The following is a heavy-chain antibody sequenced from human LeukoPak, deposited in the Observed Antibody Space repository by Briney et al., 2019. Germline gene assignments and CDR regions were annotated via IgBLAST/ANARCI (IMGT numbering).Heavy chain of an antibody. D-gene: IGHD2-21*02. CDR3: AKDLGGRAYCGDCYGFDY. J-gene: IGHJ4*02. CDR2: VTHSSTYI. CDR1: GFIFTTYT. Sequence: GGSLRLSRAASGFIFTTYTMNWVRQAPGKGLEWVSSVTHSSTYIFYAGSVKGRFTISRDNSKNTLYLQMNSLRAEDTAVYYCAKDLGGRAYCGDCYGFDYWGQGTLVTVSS. V-gene: IGHV3-21*01.